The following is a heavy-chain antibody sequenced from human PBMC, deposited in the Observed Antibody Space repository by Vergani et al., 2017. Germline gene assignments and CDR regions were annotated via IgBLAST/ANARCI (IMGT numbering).Heavy chain of an antibody. V-gene: IGHV3-48*01. Sequence: EVQLVESGGGLVQPGGSLRLSCAASGFTFSSCSMNWVRQAPGKGLEWVSYISSSSSTIYYADSVKGRFTISRDNAKNSLYLQMNSLRAEDTAVYYCARDLVVTARDYYYYYGMDVWGQGTTVTVSS. CDR2: ISSSSSTI. CDR1: GFTFSSCS. J-gene: IGHJ6*02. CDR3: ARDLVVTARDYYYYYGMDV. D-gene: IGHD2-21*02.